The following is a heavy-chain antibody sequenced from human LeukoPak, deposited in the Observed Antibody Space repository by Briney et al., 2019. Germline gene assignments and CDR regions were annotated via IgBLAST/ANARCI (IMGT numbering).Heavy chain of an antibody. CDR2: IYYTGST. CDR3: ARHTSITMHGFDY. V-gene: IGHV4-59*08. CDR1: GGSISSYY. D-gene: IGHD4-11*01. J-gene: IGHJ4*02. Sequence: SETLSLTCTVSGGSISSYYWSWIRQSPGKGLEWIGCIYYTGSTHYNPSLKSRVSMSVNTSKNQFSLKLSFVTAADTAMYYCARHTSITMHGFDYWGQGTLVTVSS.